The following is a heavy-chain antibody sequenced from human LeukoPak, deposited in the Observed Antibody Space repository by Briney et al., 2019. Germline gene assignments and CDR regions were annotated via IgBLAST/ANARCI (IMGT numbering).Heavy chain of an antibody. D-gene: IGHD3-9*01. Sequence: PSETLPLTCTVSGGSISSYYWSWIRQPPGKGLEWIGYIYYSGSTNYNPSLKSRVTISVDTSKNQFSLKLSSVTAADTAVYYCARQGYDILTGYDHWGQGTLVTVSS. CDR2: IYYSGST. J-gene: IGHJ4*02. CDR1: GGSISSYY. CDR3: ARQGYDILTGYDH. V-gene: IGHV4-59*01.